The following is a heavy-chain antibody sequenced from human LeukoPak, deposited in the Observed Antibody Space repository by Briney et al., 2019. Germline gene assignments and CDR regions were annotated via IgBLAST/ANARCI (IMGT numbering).Heavy chain of an antibody. D-gene: IGHD5-12*01. CDR2: IYYSGST. J-gene: IGHJ4*02. CDR1: GGSISSGGYY. CDR3: ARGVATPLND. V-gene: IGHV4-31*03. Sequence: SETLSLTCTVSGGSISSGGYYWSWIRQHPGKGLEWIGYIYYSGSTYYNPSLESRVTISVDTSKNQVSLKLSSGTAADAPVYYCARGVATPLNDWGQGTLVTVSS.